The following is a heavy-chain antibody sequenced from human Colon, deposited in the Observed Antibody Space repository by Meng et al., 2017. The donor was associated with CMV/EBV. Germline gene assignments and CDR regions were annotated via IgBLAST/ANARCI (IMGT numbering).Heavy chain of an antibody. D-gene: IGHD2-8*02. J-gene: IGHJ3*02. CDR3: ARHLGSGTGSTVRIDI. V-gene: IGHV5-51*01. Sequence: GGSLRLSCEGSGYRFDTYWIGWVRQLPGKGLEWIGIVWPGNSDTKYSPSFQGQVTISVDKSINTAYLQWSSLEASHTATYYCARHLGSGTGSTVRIDIWGQGTMVTVSS. CDR2: VWPGNSDT. CDR1: GYRFDTYW.